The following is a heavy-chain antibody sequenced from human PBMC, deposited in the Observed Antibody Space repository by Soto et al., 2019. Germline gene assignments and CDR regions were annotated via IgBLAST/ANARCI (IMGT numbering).Heavy chain of an antibody. D-gene: IGHD1-7*01. CDR3: ARDQGITGTIYYYYGMDV. J-gene: IGHJ6*02. CDR1: GYTFTGYY. Sequence: QVQLVQSGAEVKKPGASVKVSCKASGYTFTGYYMHWVRQAPGQGLEWMGWINPNSGGTNYAQKFQGWVTMTRDTSISTAYMELSRLRSDDTAVYYCARDQGITGTIYYYYGMDVWGQGTTVTVSS. V-gene: IGHV1-2*04. CDR2: INPNSGGT.